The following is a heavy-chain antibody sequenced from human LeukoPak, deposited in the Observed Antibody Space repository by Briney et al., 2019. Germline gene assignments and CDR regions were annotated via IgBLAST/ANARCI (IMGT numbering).Heavy chain of an antibody. V-gene: IGHV4-34*01. Sequence: PSETLSLTCAVSGGSFSGYFWNWIRQPPGKGLEWIGEVNHSGNTNYNPSLKSRVTISIDTSTNHFSLKLSSVTAADTAVYFCARGGYDLNFDYWGQGALVTVSS. CDR3: ARGGYDLNFDY. CDR1: GGSFSGYF. D-gene: IGHD5-12*01. J-gene: IGHJ4*02. CDR2: VNHSGNT.